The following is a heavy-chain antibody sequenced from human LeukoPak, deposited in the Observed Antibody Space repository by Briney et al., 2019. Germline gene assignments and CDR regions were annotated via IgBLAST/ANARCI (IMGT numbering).Heavy chain of an antibody. V-gene: IGHV3-74*01. CDR3: AKDLERLVLRVETNGGFDY. Sequence: GGSLRLSCAASGFTFSTYWMHWVRQAPGKGLVWVSRIDHDGINTYYADSVKGRFTISRVNSKNTLYLQMNSLRAEDTALYYCAKDLERLVLRVETNGGFDYWGQGTLVTVSS. J-gene: IGHJ4*02. D-gene: IGHD6-13*01. CDR1: GFTFSTYW. CDR2: IDHDGINT.